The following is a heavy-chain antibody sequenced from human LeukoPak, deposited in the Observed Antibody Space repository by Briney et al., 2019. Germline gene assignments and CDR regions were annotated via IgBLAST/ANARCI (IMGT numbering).Heavy chain of an antibody. Sequence: ASVKVSCKASGYTFTSYGISWVRQAPGQGLEWMGWISAYNGNTNYAQKLQGRVTMTTDTSTSTAYMELRSLRSDDTAVYYCARESRRDYDILTGYYPPPHFDYWGQGTLVTVSS. CDR1: GYTFTSYG. CDR2: ISAYNGNT. J-gene: IGHJ4*02. V-gene: IGHV1-18*01. D-gene: IGHD3-9*01. CDR3: ARESRRDYDILTGYYPPPHFDY.